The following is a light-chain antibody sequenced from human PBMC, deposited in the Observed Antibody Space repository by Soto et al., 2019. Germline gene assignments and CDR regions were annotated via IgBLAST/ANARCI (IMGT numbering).Light chain of an antibody. CDR1: KSISSW. V-gene: IGKV1-5*03. CDR3: QRYDSYPLS. Sequence: DIQMTQSPSTLSASVGDRVTVTCRASKSISSWLAWYQQKPGKAPKLLIYKASSLESGVPSRFSGSGSGTEFTLTISSLQPDDFATYYCQRYDSYPLSFGGGTKVEIK. J-gene: IGKJ4*01. CDR2: KAS.